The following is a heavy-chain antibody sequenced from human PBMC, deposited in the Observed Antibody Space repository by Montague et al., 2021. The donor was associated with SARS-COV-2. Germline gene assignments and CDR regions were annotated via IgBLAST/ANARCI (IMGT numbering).Heavy chain of an antibody. D-gene: IGHD1-1*01. CDR2: ITGSGSNT. CDR3: ARRNWNDGGDY. CDR1: GFAFSNYA. Sequence: SLRLSCAASGFAFSNYAMSWVRQAPGKGLEWVSAITGSGSNTYYADSIKGRFTIFRDNSRSTLYLQINSLRAEDTAVYYCARRNWNDGGDYWGQGTLVTVSS. J-gene: IGHJ4*02. V-gene: IGHV3-23*01.